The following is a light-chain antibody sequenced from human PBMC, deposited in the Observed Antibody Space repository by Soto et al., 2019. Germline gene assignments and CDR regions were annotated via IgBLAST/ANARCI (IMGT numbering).Light chain of an antibody. V-gene: IGKV1-5*03. CDR2: KAS. J-gene: IGKJ4*01. CDR3: QQYHSFPVT. Sequence: DIQMTQSPSTLSASVGDRVTITCRASQRIGGWLAWYQQKPGKAPNLLVYKASTLESGVPSRFSGSGSGTEFTLIISNQQPDDRATYYCQQYHSFPVTFGGGTKVEIK. CDR1: QRIGGW.